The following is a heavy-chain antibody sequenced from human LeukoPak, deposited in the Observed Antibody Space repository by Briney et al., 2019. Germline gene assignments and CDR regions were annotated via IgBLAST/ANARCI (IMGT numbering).Heavy chain of an antibody. V-gene: IGHV3-7*01. CDR3: SGTGLRYYYYHMDV. Sequence: GGSLRLSCVASGFTFSNYWMTWVRQAPGKGLEWVANIKQDGSERYYVDSVKGRFTISRDNAKNSLYLHMNSLRAEDTAVYYCSGTGLRYYYYHMDVWGKGNTVTVSS. D-gene: IGHD1-14*01. CDR1: GFTFSNYW. CDR2: IKQDGSER. J-gene: IGHJ6*03.